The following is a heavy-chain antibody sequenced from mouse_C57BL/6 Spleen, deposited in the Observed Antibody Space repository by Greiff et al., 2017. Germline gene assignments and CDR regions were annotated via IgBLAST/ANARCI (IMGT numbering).Heavy chain of an antibody. J-gene: IGHJ3*01. CDR2: INPNNGGT. V-gene: IGHV1-22*01. CDR3: ARRLGSVFAY. Sequence: EVKLVESGPELVKPGASVKMSCKASGYTFTDYNMHWVKQSHGKSLEWIGYINPNNGGTSYNQKFKGKATLTVNKSSSTAYMELRSLTSEDSAVYYCARRLGSVFAYWGQGTLVTVSA. D-gene: IGHD1-1*01. CDR1: GYTFTDYN.